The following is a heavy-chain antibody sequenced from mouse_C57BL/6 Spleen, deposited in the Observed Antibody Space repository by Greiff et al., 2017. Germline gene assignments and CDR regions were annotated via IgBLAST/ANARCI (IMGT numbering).Heavy chain of an antibody. V-gene: IGHV1-81*01. CDR2: IYPRSGNT. CDR3: ARDDYDYDGYAMDY. CDR1: GYTFTSYG. D-gene: IGHD2-4*01. J-gene: IGHJ4*01. Sequence: QVQLKESGAELARPGASVKLSCKASGYTFTSYGISWVKQRTGQGLEWIGEIYPRSGNTYYNEKFKGKATLTADKSSSTAYMELRSLTSEDSAVYFCARDDYDYDGYAMDYWGQGTSVTVSS.